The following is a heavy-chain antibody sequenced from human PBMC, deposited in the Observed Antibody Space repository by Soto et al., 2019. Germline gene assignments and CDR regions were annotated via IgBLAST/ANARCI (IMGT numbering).Heavy chain of an antibody. D-gene: IGHD3-16*02. V-gene: IGHV1-18*01. CDR1: GYTFTSYG. CDR2: ISAYNGNT. J-gene: IGHJ4*02. CDR3: ARDRPMITFGGVIPIDY. Sequence: QVQLVQSGAEVKKPGASVKVSCKASGYTFTSYGISWVRQAPGQGLEWMGWISAYNGNTNYAQKLQGRVTMTTDPSTSTAYMELRSLRSDDTAVYYCARDRPMITFGGVIPIDYWGQGTLVTVSS.